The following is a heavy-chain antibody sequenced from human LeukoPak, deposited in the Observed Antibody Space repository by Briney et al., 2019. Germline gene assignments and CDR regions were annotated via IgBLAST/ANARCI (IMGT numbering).Heavy chain of an antibody. D-gene: IGHD3-10*01. V-gene: IGHV3-48*03. J-gene: IGHJ6*04. Sequence: GGSLRLSCAASGFTFSSYEMNWVRQAPGKGLEWVSYISSSGSTTYYADSVKGRFTISRDNSKNTLYLQMNSLRAEDTAVYYCAREDASSLDVWGKGTTVTVSS. CDR1: GFTFSSYE. CDR3: AREDASSLDV. CDR2: ISSSGSTT.